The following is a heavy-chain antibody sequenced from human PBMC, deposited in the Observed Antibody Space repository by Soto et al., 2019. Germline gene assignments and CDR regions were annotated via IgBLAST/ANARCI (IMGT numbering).Heavy chain of an antibody. D-gene: IGHD6-13*01. J-gene: IGHJ4*02. CDR3: ARAGSSWYIPFAS. Sequence: EVHLVESGGGLVQPGGSLRLSCAASGFTFSTYWMNWVRQAPGKGLEWVANIKQDGSDRYYVDSVKGRFIISRDNAKNSLYLQMSSLRAEDTAVYYCARAGSSWYIPFASWGQGTLVTASS. CDR2: IKQDGSDR. CDR1: GFTFSTYW. V-gene: IGHV3-7*04.